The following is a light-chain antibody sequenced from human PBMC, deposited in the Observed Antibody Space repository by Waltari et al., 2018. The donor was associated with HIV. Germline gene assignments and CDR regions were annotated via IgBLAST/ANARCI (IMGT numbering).Light chain of an antibody. CDR2: EVN. CDR3: TSYEGKNNLV. CDR1: STDVPTYNY. Sequence: QSALTQPPSASGSPGQSVTISCTGTSTDVPTYNYVSWYQQHPGEAPKILIYEVNKRPSGVPDRCSGSKSGNTASLTVSGLQADDEADYYCTSYEGKNNLVFGGGTKLTVL. J-gene: IGLJ2*01. V-gene: IGLV2-8*01.